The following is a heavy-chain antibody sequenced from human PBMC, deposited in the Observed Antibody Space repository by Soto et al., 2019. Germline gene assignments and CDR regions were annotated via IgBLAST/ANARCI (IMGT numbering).Heavy chain of an antibody. V-gene: IGHV1-69*08. J-gene: IGHJ4*02. CDR1: GGTFSHYT. CDR2: IIPFHGVT. Sequence: QVQLVQSGAEVKKPGSSVKVSCKASGGTFSHYTINWVRQAPGQGLEWMGRIIPFHGVTNYAQKFQARVTITADKATSTAYMELSGRRFEDTAMYYCTRDLEITVSTGSFGGFWGRGTLGTVSS. CDR3: TRDLEITVSTGSFGGF. D-gene: IGHD3-10*01.